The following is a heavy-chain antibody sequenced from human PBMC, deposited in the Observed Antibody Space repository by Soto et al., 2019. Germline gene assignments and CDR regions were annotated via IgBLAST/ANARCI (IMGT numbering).Heavy chain of an antibody. J-gene: IGHJ4*02. V-gene: IGHV4-59*01. CDR2: MYSSGSV. CDR1: GGSITPFK. Sequence: QVQLQESGPGLVKPSETLSLTCTVSGGSITPFKWSWIRQSPGKGLEWIGYMYSSGSVNYNPSLKSRVTISMGTSKNQYSLKLISATAADTAVYYCAREWSAFDYWGQGILVTVSS. CDR3: AREWSAFDY. D-gene: IGHD2-15*01.